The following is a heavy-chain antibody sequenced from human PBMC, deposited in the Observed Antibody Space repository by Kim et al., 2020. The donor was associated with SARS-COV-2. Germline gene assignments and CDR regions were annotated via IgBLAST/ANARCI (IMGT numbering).Heavy chain of an antibody. CDR1: GFIFSNYA. V-gene: IGHV3-23*01. CDR2: ISPIGDYI. Sequence: GGSLRLSCAASGFIFSNYAISWVRQTPGKGLEWVSAISPIGDYIYYADSVKGRFTVSRDNSKSTLYLQMNSLRAEDTAVYYCARQRGGVVGAGVATWFDPWGQGTLVTVSS. J-gene: IGHJ5*02. D-gene: IGHD6-13*01. CDR3: ARQRGGVVGAGVATWFDP.